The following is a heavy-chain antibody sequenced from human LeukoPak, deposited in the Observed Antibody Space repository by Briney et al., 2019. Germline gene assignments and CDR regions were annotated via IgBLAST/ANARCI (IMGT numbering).Heavy chain of an antibody. CDR2: IGNSGSTI. Sequence: GGSLRLSCAASGFTFNDNYMSWVRQAPGKGPEWISYIGNSGSTIFYGDSVKGRFTISRDNTKKLVFLEMNSLQVEDTAVYFCATPSDFWGHFTIHHWGQGILVTVSS. J-gene: IGHJ5*02. CDR3: ATPSDFWGHFTIHH. D-gene: IGHD3-3*01. CDR1: GFTFNDNY. V-gene: IGHV3-11*04.